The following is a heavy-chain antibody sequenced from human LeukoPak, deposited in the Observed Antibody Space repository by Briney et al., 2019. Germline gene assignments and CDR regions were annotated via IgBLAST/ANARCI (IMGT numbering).Heavy chain of an antibody. J-gene: IGHJ4*02. CDR1: GYTFTGYY. Sequence: ASVKVSCKASGYTFTGYYMHWVRQAPGQGLEWMGGIIPIFGTANYAQKFQGRVTITADESTSTAYMELSSLRSEDTAVYYCARGRGSYGYFLFDYWGQGTLVTVSS. CDR2: IIPIFGTA. V-gene: IGHV1-69*13. D-gene: IGHD5-18*01. CDR3: ARGRGSYGYFLFDY.